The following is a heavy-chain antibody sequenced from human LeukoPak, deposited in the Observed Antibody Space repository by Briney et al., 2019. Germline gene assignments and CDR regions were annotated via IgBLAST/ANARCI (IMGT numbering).Heavy chain of an antibody. CDR2: ISSSSSYI. CDR1: GFTFSSYS. Sequence: SGGSLRLSCAASGFTFSSYSMNWVRHAPGKGLEWVSSISSSSSYIYYADSVKGRFTISRDNAKNSLYLQMNSLRAEDTAVYYCARDRGDPYGDYSYYYGMDVWGQGTTVTVSS. CDR3: ARDRGDPYGDYSYYYGMDV. J-gene: IGHJ6*02. D-gene: IGHD4-17*01. V-gene: IGHV3-21*01.